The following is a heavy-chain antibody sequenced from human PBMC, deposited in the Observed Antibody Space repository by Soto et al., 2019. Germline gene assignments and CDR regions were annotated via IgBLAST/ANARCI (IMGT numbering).Heavy chain of an antibody. CDR3: ARRARPDFYYMDV. V-gene: IGHV3-64*01. J-gene: IGHJ6*03. CDR2: ISSNGVGT. D-gene: IGHD6-6*01. Sequence: TGGSLRLSCAASGFTLSGYAMDWVRQAPGKGLEYVSGISSNGVGTYYANSVQGRFTISRDNSKNTVYLQMGSLRPEDMAVYYFARRARPDFYYMDVWGKGTKVTVSS. CDR1: GFTLSGYA.